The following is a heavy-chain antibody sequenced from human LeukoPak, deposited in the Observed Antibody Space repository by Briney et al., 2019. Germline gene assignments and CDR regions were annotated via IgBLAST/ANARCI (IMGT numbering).Heavy chain of an antibody. V-gene: IGHV3-7*01. CDR3: GSVPVYCGGDCYFDC. D-gene: IGHD2-21*02. Sequence: GGSLRLSCAPSGFTFSSYGMSGVRQAPEKGLEGVANKKQDGSEKYYVDSVKGRFTIPRDNAKISLYLQMISLRAEDTAVYYCGSVPVYCGGDCYFDCWGQGTLVTVS. J-gene: IGHJ4*02. CDR1: GFTFSSYG. CDR2: KKQDGSEK.